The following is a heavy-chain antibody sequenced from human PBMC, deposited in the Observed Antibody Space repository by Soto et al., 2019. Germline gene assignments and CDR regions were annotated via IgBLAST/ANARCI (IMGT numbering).Heavy chain of an antibody. V-gene: IGHV3-23*01. Sequence: EVQLLESGGGLVQPGGSLRLSCAASGFTFSSYAMRWVRQAPGKGLEWVSAISGSGDSTYYADSVKGRFTVSRDTSKNTLYLPMNSLRAEDTAVYYCARRGSGSYYDYWGQGTLVTVSS. D-gene: IGHD1-26*01. CDR1: GFTFSSYA. CDR3: ARRGSGSYYDY. J-gene: IGHJ4*02. CDR2: ISGSGDST.